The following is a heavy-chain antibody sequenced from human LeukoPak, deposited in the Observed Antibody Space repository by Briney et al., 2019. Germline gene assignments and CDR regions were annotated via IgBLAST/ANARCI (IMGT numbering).Heavy chain of an antibody. Sequence: ASVKVSCKASGYTFTSYDINWVRRASGQGLEWMGWMNPNSGNTGYAQKFQGRVTITRNTSISTAYMELSSLRSEDTAVYYCARRVYSSSWYFDYWGQGTLVTVSS. CDR3: ARRVYSSSWYFDY. V-gene: IGHV1-8*03. J-gene: IGHJ4*02. CDR2: MNPNSGNT. CDR1: GYTFTSYD. D-gene: IGHD6-13*01.